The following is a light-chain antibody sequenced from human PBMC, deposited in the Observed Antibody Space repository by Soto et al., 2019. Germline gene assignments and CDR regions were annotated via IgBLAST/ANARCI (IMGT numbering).Light chain of an antibody. CDR2: QAY. J-gene: IGKJ1*01. Sequence: DIQMTQSPSTLSASVGDRVTITCRASQSTSNWLAWYQQKPGKAPKILIYQAYSLESGVPSRFSGSGSGTEFTLTISSLQPDDFATYYCKQYNTYPWTFGQGTKVEIK. CDR1: QSTSNW. CDR3: KQYNTYPWT. V-gene: IGKV1-5*03.